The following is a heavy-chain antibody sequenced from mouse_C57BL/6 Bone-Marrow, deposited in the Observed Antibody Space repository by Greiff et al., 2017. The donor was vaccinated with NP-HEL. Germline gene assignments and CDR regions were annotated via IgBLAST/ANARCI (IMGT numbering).Heavy chain of an antibody. CDR3: ARDYSSHYYAMDY. V-gene: IGHV5-4*01. CDR1: GFTFSSYA. D-gene: IGHD2-5*01. CDR2: ISDGGSYT. Sequence: EVQGVESGGGLVKPGGSLKLSCAASGFTFSSYAMSWVRQTPEKRLAWVATISDGGSYTYYPDNVKGRFTISRDNAKNNLYLQMSHLKSEDTAMYYCARDYSSHYYAMDYWGQGTSVTVSS. J-gene: IGHJ4*01.